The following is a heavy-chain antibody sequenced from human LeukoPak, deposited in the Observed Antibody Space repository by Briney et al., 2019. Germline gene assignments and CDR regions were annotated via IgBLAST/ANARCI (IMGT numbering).Heavy chain of an antibody. CDR3: AREQLGQPHPGQQLVLGWFDP. Sequence: SETLSLTCTVSGGSISSGSYYWSWIRQPAGKGLEWIGRIYSSGSTNYNPSLKSRVTISLDTSKNQFSLKLSSVTAADTAVYYCAREQLGQPHPGQQLVLGWFDPWGQGTLVTVSS. V-gene: IGHV4-61*02. J-gene: IGHJ5*02. D-gene: IGHD6-13*01. CDR1: GGSISSGSYY. CDR2: IYSSGST.